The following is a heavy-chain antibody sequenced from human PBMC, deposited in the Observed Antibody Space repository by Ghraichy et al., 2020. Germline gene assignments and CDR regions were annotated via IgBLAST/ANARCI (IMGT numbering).Heavy chain of an antibody. Sequence: GGSLRLSCAASGFTFSSYSMNWVRQAPGKGLEWISYMSGSTSTISYADSVKGRFTISRDNAKNSLYLQMNSLRHEDTAVYYCVSQRSVGAKTVRDCWGQGTLVTVSS. V-gene: IGHV3-48*02. CDR3: VSQRSVGAKTVRDC. D-gene: IGHD1-26*01. CDR1: GFTFSSYS. J-gene: IGHJ4*02. CDR2: MSGSTSTI.